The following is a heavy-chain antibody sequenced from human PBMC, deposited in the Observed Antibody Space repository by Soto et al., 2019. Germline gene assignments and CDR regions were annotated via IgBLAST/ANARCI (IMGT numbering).Heavy chain of an antibody. V-gene: IGHV3-30*18. CDR3: AKDGGQPLTETGYYYGMDV. J-gene: IGHJ6*02. CDR2: ISYDGSNK. Sequence: SLRLSGAASRLTFSSYGTHRVRQAPGKGPEWVAVISYDGSNKYYADSVKGRFTNSRDNSKNTLYLQRNSLRAEDTAVYDRAKDGGQPLTETGYYYGMDVWGQGTTVTVSS. D-gene: IGHD1-20*01. CDR1: RLTFSSYG.